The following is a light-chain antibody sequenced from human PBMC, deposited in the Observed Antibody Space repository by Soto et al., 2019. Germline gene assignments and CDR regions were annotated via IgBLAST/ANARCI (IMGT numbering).Light chain of an antibody. Sequence: IQMTKSPSSLSASVGDRVTITCRASQSISSYLNWYQQKPGKAPKLLIYAASSLQSGVPSRFSGSGSGTDFSLTISSLQPADFATYYCQQSYSTPWTFGQGAKLEIK. CDR1: QSISSY. V-gene: IGKV1-39*01. J-gene: IGKJ1*01. CDR3: QQSYSTPWT. CDR2: AAS.